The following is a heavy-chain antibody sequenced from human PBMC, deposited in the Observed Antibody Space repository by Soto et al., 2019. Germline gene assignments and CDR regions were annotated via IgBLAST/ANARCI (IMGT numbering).Heavy chain of an antibody. D-gene: IGHD2-15*01. CDR3: ATXXIRGRAQRAMDGWFNY. CDR2: ISSSGSTI. CDR1: GFTFSNYE. Sequence: GGSLRLSCAASGFTFSNYEMNWVRQAPGQGLEWLSFISSSGSTIYYADSVKGRFTISRDNAKESLYLQMNRLRAEDTAVYYCATXXIRGRAQRAMDGWFNYWGHGTLVTVSS. J-gene: IGHJ4*03. V-gene: IGHV3-48*03.